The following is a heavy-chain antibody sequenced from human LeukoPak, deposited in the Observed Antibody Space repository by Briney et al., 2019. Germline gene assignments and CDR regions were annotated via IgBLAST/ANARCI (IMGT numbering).Heavy chain of an antibody. CDR3: ARIPLGYSGAYYFDY. CDR2: ISSSGSV. Sequence: SETLSLTCTVSRGSISGSTRSYYWSWLRQPPGKGLEWIGYISSSGSVNDNPSLRSRVTISVDTSKNQFFLNLSSVSAADTAVYYCARIPLGYSGAYYFDYWGQGTLVTVSP. J-gene: IGHJ4*02. CDR1: RGSISGSTRSYY. V-gene: IGHV4-4*09. D-gene: IGHD5-12*01.